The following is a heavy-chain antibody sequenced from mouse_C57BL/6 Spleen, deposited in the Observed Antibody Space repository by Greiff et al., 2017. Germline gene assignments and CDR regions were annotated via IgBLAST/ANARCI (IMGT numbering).Heavy chain of an antibody. Sequence: DVKLVESGGGLVKPGGSLKLSCAASGFTFSSYAMSWVRQTPEKRLEWVATISDGGSYTYYPDNVKGRFTISRDNAKNNLYLQMSHLKSEDTAMYYCARDPGNYAMDYWGQGTSVTVSS. J-gene: IGHJ4*01. V-gene: IGHV5-4*01. D-gene: IGHD4-1*01. CDR2: ISDGGSYT. CDR1: GFTFSSYA. CDR3: ARDPGNYAMDY.